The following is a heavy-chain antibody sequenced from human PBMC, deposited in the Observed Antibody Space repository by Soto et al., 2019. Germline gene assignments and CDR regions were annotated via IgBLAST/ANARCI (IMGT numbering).Heavy chain of an antibody. Sequence: EVQLAESGGGLIQPGGSLRLSCATSGFTFSRYWIHWVRQAPGEGLVWVSRISGDGVHTDYAESVKGRFTVSRDIAKSTGYLQMKSLRAEDTAVYYCAKTYVAWANFPFGSWGQGIQVTVSS. V-gene: IGHV3-74*01. D-gene: IGHD2-21*01. CDR2: ISGDGVHT. J-gene: IGHJ4*02. CDR3: AKTYVAWANFPFGS. CDR1: GFTFSRYW.